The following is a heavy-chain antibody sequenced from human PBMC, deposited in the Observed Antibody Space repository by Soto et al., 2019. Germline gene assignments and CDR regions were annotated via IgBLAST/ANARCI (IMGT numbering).Heavy chain of an antibody. V-gene: IGHV4-59*08. CDR1: GGSINSYY. CDR2: IYYTGST. J-gene: IGHJ4*02. D-gene: IGHD4-17*01. CDR3: ASRSIYGDPSIIDC. Sequence: SDTLSLTCTVSGGSINSYYWSWIRQSPGKGLEWIGQIYYTGSTDYNPSLKSRVTISVDRSKNQFSLRLSSVTAADTAVYYCASRSIYGDPSIIDCWGQGTLVTVSS.